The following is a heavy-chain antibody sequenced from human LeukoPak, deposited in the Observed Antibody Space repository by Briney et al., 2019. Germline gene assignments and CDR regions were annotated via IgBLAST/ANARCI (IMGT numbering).Heavy chain of an antibody. D-gene: IGHD5-12*01. Sequence: ASVKVSCKASGYTFTSHHMHWVRQAPGQGLEWMGWMNPNSGNTGYAQKFQGRVTMTRNTSISTAYMELSSLRSEDTAVYYCARAKWLRYDAFDIWGQGTMVTVSS. CDR3: ARAKWLRYDAFDI. V-gene: IGHV1-8*02. J-gene: IGHJ3*02. CDR2: MNPNSGNT. CDR1: GYTFTSHH.